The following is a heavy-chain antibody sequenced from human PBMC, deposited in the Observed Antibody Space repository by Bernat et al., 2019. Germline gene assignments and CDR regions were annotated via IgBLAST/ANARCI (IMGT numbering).Heavy chain of an antibody. CDR2: IWYDGSNK. Sequence: QVQLVESGGGVVQPGRSLRLSYAASGFTFSSYGMHWVRQAPGKGLEWVAVIWYDGSNKYYADSVKGRFTISRDNSKNTLYLQMNSLRAEDTAVYYCARGGPMVRGVMYYYSGMDVWGQGTTVTVSS. CDR1: GFTFSSYG. J-gene: IGHJ6*02. V-gene: IGHV3-33*01. CDR3: ARGGPMVRGVMYYYSGMDV. D-gene: IGHD3-10*01.